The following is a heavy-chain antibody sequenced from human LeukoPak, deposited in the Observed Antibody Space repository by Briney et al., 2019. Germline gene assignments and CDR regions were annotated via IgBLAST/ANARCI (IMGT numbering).Heavy chain of an antibody. D-gene: IGHD2-21*01. V-gene: IGHV4-59*01. J-gene: IGHJ4*02. CDR1: GGSIISYY. CDR3: ARENVVLYYFDY. CDR2: IYYSGST. Sequence: SETLSLTCTVSGGSIISYYWSWIRQPPGKGLEWIGYIYYSGSTNYNPSLKSRVTISVDTSKNQFSLKLSSVTAADTAVYYCARENVVLYYFDYWGQGTLVTVSS.